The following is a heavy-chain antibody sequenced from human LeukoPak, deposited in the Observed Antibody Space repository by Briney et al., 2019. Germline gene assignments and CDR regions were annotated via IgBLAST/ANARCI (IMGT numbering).Heavy chain of an antibody. CDR1: GGSFSGYY. CDR3: ARSLRDPRGY. V-gene: IGHV4-34*01. CDR2: INHSGST. Sequence: SETLSLTCAVYGGSFSGYYWSWIRQPPGKGLEWIGEINHSGSTNYNPSLKSRVTISVDTSKNQFSLKLSSVTAADTTVYYCARSLRDPRGYWGQGTLVTVSS. J-gene: IGHJ4*02. D-gene: IGHD1-26*01.